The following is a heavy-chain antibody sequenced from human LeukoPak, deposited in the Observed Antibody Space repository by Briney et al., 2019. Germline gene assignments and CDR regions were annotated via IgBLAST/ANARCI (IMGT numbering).Heavy chain of an antibody. Sequence: GASVKVSCKASGYTFTSYDINWVRQATGQGLEWMGWMNPNSGNTGYAQKFQGRVTMTRNTSISTVYMELSSLRSEDTAVYYCARDVAAAGYNWFDPWGQGTLVTVSS. V-gene: IGHV1-8*01. D-gene: IGHD6-13*01. CDR2: MNPNSGNT. CDR1: GYTFTSYD. CDR3: ARDVAAAGYNWFDP. J-gene: IGHJ5*02.